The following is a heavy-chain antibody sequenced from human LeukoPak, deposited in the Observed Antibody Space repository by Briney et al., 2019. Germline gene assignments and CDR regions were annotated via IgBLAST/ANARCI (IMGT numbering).Heavy chain of an antibody. Sequence: SGESLKISCKGSGYSFTSYWFTWVRQMPGKGLEWMGRIDPRDSDTNYSPSFQGNVTVSVDKSISTAYLHWSSLKASDTAMYYCARRGEDGYNDVYYHGLDIWGQGTTVTVSS. D-gene: IGHD5-24*01. CDR2: IDPRDSDT. V-gene: IGHV5-10-1*01. J-gene: IGHJ6*02. CDR3: ARRGEDGYNDVYYHGLDI. CDR1: GYSFTSYW.